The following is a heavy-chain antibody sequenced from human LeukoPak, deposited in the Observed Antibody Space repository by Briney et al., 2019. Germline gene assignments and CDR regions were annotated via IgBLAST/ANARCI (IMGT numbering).Heavy chain of an antibody. J-gene: IGHJ4*02. CDR3: ARDGGDKFDY. D-gene: IGHD2-21*02. V-gene: IGHV3-33*01. CDR2: IWYDGSNK. CDR1: GFTFSSYG. Sequence: GGSLRLSCAASGFTFSSYGMHWVRQAPGEGLEWVAVIWYDGSNKYYADSVKGRFTLSRDNSKNTLYLQMNSLRAEDTAVYYCARDGGDKFDYWGQGTLVTVSS.